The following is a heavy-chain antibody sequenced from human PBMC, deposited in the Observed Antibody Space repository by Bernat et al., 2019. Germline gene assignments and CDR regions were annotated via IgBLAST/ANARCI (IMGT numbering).Heavy chain of an antibody. D-gene: IGHD5-18*01. V-gene: IGHV3-23*01. CDR2: ISGSGGST. CDR1: GFTFSSYA. J-gene: IGHJ1*01. Sequence: EVQLMESGGGLVQPGGSLRLSCAASGFTFSSYAMSWVRQAPGKGLEWVSAISGSGGSTYYADSVKGRFTISRDNSKNTLYLQMNSLRAEDTAVYYCAKLRGYSYGDAAYFQHGGQGTLVTVSS. CDR3: AKLRGYSYGDAAYFQH.